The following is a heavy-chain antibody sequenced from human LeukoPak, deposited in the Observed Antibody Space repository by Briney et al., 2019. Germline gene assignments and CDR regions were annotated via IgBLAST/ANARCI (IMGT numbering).Heavy chain of an antibody. CDR2: ISYDGSNK. V-gene: IGHV3-30*04. J-gene: IGHJ6*02. Sequence: GRSLRLSCAASGFTFSSYAMHWVRQAPGKGLEWVAVISYDGSNKYYADSVKGRFTISRDNSKNTLYLQMNSLRAEDTAVYNCAAGMDVWGQGTTVTVSS. CDR1: GFTFSSYA. CDR3: AAGMDV.